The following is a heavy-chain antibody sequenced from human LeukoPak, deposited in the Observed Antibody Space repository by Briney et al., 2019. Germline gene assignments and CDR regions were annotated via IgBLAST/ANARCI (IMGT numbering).Heavy chain of an antibody. J-gene: IGHJ6*02. CDR2: IWYDGSNK. CDR3: ARDGQQLAPYAMDV. D-gene: IGHD6-13*01. V-gene: IGHV3-33*01. Sequence: GGSLRLSCAASGFRFGSHAVHWVRQAPGKGLEWLAQIWYDGSNKYYVDSVKGRFTTSRDNSKNTVYLQMNSLRAEDTAVYFCARDGQQLAPYAMDVWGQGTTVTVSS. CDR1: GFRFGSHA.